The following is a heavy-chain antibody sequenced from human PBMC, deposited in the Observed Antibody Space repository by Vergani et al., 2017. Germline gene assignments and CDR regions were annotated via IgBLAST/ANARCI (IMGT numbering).Heavy chain of an antibody. D-gene: IGHD3-22*01. CDR3: AASSLPYYDDSSGYCPPFDY. V-gene: IGHV1-58*01. Sequence: QLVQSGAEVKKPGASVKVSCKASGFTFTSSAVQWVRQARGQRLEWIGWIVVGSGNTNYAQKFQERVTITRDMSTSTAYMELSSLRSEDTAVYYCAASSLPYYDDSSGYCPPFDYWGQGTLVTVSS. CDR2: IVVGSGNT. CDR1: GFTFTSSA. J-gene: IGHJ4*02.